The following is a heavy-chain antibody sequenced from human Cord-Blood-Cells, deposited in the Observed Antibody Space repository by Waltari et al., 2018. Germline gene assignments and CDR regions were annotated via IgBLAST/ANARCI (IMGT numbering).Heavy chain of an antibody. CDR1: GGSISSGGYS. CDR3: ARAVSSSWFYYFDY. D-gene: IGHD6-13*01. Sequence: QLQLQESGSGLVKPSQTLSLTCAVSGGSISSGGYSWSWIRQPPGKGLEWIWYIYHSGRTYCNPSLKSRVTISVDRSKNQFSLKLSSVTAADTAVYYCARAVSSSWFYYFDYWGQGTLVTVSS. V-gene: IGHV4-30-2*01. CDR2: IYHSGRT. J-gene: IGHJ4*02.